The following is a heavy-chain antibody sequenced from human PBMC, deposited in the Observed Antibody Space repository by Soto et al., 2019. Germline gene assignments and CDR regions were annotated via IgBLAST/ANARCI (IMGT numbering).Heavy chain of an antibody. J-gene: IGHJ6*02. CDR1: GFTFSSYS. D-gene: IGHD2-21*01. Sequence: PGGSLRLSCAASGFTFSSYSMNWVRQAPGKGLEWVSSISSSSSYIYYADSVKGRFTISRDNAKNSLYLQMNSLRAEDTAVYYCARDSASALYGMDVWGQGTTVTVSS. CDR3: ARDSASALYGMDV. CDR2: ISSSSSYI. V-gene: IGHV3-21*01.